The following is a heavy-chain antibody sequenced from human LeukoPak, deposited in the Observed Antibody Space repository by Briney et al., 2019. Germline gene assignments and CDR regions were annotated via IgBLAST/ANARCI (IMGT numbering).Heavy chain of an antibody. Sequence: SETLSLTCTVSGYSISFGYYWAWIRQLPGKGLEWIGSIYLSGSTYYNPALKSRITISVDTSKNQFSLKLSSVTAADTAVYFCAREDYGDYDRYFDNWGQGILVTVSS. J-gene: IGHJ4*02. V-gene: IGHV4-38-2*02. CDR1: GYSISFGYY. CDR2: IYLSGST. CDR3: AREDYGDYDRYFDN. D-gene: IGHD4-17*01.